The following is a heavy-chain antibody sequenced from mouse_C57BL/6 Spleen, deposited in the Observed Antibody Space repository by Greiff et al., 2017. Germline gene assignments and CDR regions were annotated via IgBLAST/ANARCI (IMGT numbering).Heavy chain of an antibody. Sequence: EVQLQQSGPELVKPGASVKISCKASGYTFTDYYMNWVKQSHGKSLEWIGDINPNNGGTSYNQKFKGKATLTVDNASSTAYMELRSLTSEDSAVYYCARRANWGFDYWGQGTTLTVSS. CDR3: ARRANWGFDY. V-gene: IGHV1-26*01. CDR1: GYTFTDYY. D-gene: IGHD4-1*01. CDR2: INPNNGGT. J-gene: IGHJ2*01.